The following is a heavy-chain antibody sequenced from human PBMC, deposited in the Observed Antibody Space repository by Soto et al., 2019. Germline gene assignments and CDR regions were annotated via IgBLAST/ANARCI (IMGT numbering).Heavy chain of an antibody. V-gene: IGHV1-69*01. D-gene: IGHD6-6*01. Sequence: QVQLVQSGAEVKKPGSSVKVSCKASGGTFSSYAISWVRQAPGQGLEWMGGGIPIFGTANYAKKFQGRVTIPAEEYTSTASMELSRLRSEDTAVYYCARDTGSSSGSYYGMDVWGEGTTVTVSS. CDR3: ARDTGSSSGSYYGMDV. CDR1: GGTFSSYA. CDR2: GIPIFGTA. J-gene: IGHJ6*04.